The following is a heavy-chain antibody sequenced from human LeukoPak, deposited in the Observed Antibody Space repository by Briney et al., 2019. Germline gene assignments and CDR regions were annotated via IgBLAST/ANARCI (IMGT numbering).Heavy chain of an antibody. Sequence: ASVKVSCKASGYTFTSYGISWVRQAPGQGLEWMGWISAYNGNTNYAQKFQGRVTITTDESTSTAYMELSSLRSEDTAVYYCARDPGNTIFGPQAAFDIWGQGTMVTVSS. D-gene: IGHD3-3*01. V-gene: IGHV1-18*01. CDR3: ARDPGNTIFGPQAAFDI. CDR1: GYTFTSYG. J-gene: IGHJ3*02. CDR2: ISAYNGNT.